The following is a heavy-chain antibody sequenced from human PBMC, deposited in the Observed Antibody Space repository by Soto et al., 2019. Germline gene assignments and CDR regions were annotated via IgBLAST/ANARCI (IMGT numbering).Heavy chain of an antibody. CDR3: ARTLRTVVGFSGTPSSFFDF. CDR1: GGSISSGGYY. Sequence: PSETLSLTCTVSGGSISSGGYYWSWIRQHPGKGLEWIGYIYYSGSTYYNPSLKSRVTISVDTSKNHFSLKLSSVTAADTAVYYCARTLRTVVGFSGTPSSFFDFWGHGTLVTVSS. V-gene: IGHV4-31*03. J-gene: IGHJ4*01. CDR2: IYYSGST. D-gene: IGHD1-26*01.